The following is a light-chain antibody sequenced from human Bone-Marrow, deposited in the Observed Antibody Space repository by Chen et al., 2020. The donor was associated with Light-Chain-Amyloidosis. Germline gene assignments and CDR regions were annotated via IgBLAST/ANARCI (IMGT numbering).Light chain of an antibody. CDR3: RVWDRSSGRPV. V-gene: IGLV3-21*02. Sequence: SYVLTQPSSVSVAPGQTATIACGGNNIGSTRVHWYQQTPGQAPLLVVYDDSDRPSGIPERLSGSNSRNTATLTISRVEAGDEADYYCRVWDRSSGRPVFGGGTKLPVL. CDR1: NIGSTR. J-gene: IGLJ3*02. CDR2: DDS.